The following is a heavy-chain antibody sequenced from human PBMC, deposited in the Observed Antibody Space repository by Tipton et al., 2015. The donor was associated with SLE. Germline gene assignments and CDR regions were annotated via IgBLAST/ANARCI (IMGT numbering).Heavy chain of an antibody. CDR1: GGSISSSSYY. D-gene: IGHD1-1*01. J-gene: IGHJ3*02. CDR2: IYYSGST. CDR3: ARSRTGSDAFDM. V-gene: IGHV4-61*05. Sequence: TLSLTCTVSGGSISSSSYYWGWVRQPPGKGLEWIGYIYYSGSTNYNPSLKSRVTISVDTSKNQFSLKLSSVTAADTAVYHCARSRTGSDAFDMWGQGTMVTVSS.